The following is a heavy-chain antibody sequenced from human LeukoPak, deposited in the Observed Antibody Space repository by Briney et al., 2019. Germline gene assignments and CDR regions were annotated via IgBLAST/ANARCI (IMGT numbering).Heavy chain of an antibody. J-gene: IGHJ4*02. D-gene: IGHD1-26*01. CDR2: ITPYNGNT. CDR3: ARSYIADSGGYSAFDY. CDR1: EGTFSSYA. Sequence: ASVKVSCKASEGTFSSYAISWVRQAPGQGLEWMGWITPYNGNTNYAQRIQDRVTMTTDTSTSIAYMELRSLRSDGTAVYYCARSYIADSGGYSAFDYWGQGTLVTVSS. V-gene: IGHV1-18*01.